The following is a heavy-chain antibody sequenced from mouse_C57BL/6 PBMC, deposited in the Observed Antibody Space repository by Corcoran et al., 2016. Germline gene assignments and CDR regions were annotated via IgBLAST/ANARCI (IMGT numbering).Heavy chain of an antibody. V-gene: IGHV9-3*01. CDR1: GYTFTTYG. CDR2: INPYSGVP. Sequence: QIQLVQSGPELKKPGETVKISCKASGYTFTTYGMSWVKQAPGQGLKWVGWINPYSGVPTYADDFKGRFAFSLETSASTAYLQINNLKNEDTATYFCARGSSSWFAYWGQGTLVTVSA. D-gene: IGHD1-1*01. CDR3: ARGSSSWFAY. J-gene: IGHJ3*01.